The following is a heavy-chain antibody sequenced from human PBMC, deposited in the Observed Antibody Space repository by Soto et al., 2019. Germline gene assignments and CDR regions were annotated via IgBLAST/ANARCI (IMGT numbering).Heavy chain of an antibody. J-gene: IGHJ6*02. CDR3: AKDLTVYPMDF. CDR1: VFSFSTSQ. Sequence: GSLRLSCAASVFSFSTSQMDWVRQAPVKGLEWVSYINDNSRAISYADPVKGRFTISRDNAKNLLFLQMNSLRGEDTAVYYCAKDLTVYPMDFWAQGTTVTVSS. D-gene: IGHD4-17*01. CDR2: INDNSRAI. V-gene: IGHV3-48*03.